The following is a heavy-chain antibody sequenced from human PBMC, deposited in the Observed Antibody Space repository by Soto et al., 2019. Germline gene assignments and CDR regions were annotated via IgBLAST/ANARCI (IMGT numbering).Heavy chain of an antibody. Sequence: QVQLVQSGAEVKKPGASVKVSCKASGYTFTSYYMHCVRQAPGQGLEWMGIINPSGGSTSYAQKFQARVTMTRDTSTSTVYMELSSLRSEDTAVYYCARASSSSDFDYWGQGTLVTVSS. CDR2: INPSGGST. CDR3: ARASSSSDFDY. D-gene: IGHD6-6*01. V-gene: IGHV1-46*01. J-gene: IGHJ4*02. CDR1: GYTFTSYY.